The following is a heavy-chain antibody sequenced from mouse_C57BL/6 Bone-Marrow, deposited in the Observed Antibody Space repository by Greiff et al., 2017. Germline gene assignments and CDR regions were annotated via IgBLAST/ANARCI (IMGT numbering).Heavy chain of an antibody. CDR3: ARGNDYDYAMDY. Sequence: VQLQQSGPELVKPGASVKLSCKASGYSFTDYNMNWVKQSNGKSLEWIGVINPNHGTTSYNQKFKGKATLTVAQSSSTAYMQLNSLTSEDSAVYYYARGNDYDYAMDYWGQGTSVTVSS. D-gene: IGHD2-4*01. J-gene: IGHJ4*01. CDR1: GYSFTDYN. V-gene: IGHV1-39*01. CDR2: INPNHGTT.